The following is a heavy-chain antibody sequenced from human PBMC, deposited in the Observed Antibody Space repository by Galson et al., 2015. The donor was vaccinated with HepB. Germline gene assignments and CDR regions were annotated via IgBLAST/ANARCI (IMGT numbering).Heavy chain of an antibody. V-gene: IGHV3-30-3*01. J-gene: IGHJ2*01. CDR2: ISYDGSNK. CDR1: GFTFSSYA. D-gene: IGHD3-22*01. Sequence: SLRLSCAASGFTFSSYAMHWVRQAPCKGLEWVAVISYDGSNKYYADSVKGRFTISRDNSKNTLYLQMNSLRAEDTAVYYCASHNSGYFYWYFDLWGRGTLVTVSS. CDR3: ASHNSGYFYWYFDL.